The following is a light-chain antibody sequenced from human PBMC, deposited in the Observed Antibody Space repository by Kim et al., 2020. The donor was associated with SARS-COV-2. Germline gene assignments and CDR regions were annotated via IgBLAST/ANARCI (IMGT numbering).Light chain of an antibody. Sequence: GQKVTISCSRSSSNIANNYVSWYQQFPGAAPKLLIFDNNQRPSGIPDRFSGSKSGTSATLGIAGLQTGDEADYYCGTWDSSLSAAVFGGDTQLTVL. CDR3: GTWDSSLSAAV. CDR1: SSNIANNY. CDR2: DNN. V-gene: IGLV1-51*01. J-gene: IGLJ7*01.